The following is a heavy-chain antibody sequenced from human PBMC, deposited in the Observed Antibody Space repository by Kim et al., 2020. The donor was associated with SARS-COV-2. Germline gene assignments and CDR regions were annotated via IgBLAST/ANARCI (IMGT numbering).Heavy chain of an antibody. V-gene: IGHV4-59*10. J-gene: IGHJ4*02. D-gene: IGHD6-13*01. CDR2: T. CDR3: ARSAGGSYYDY. Sequence: THDNPSLRMRVTMSVDTAKNQFSLKLSSVTAADTAVYYCARSAGGSYYDYWGQGTLVTVSS.